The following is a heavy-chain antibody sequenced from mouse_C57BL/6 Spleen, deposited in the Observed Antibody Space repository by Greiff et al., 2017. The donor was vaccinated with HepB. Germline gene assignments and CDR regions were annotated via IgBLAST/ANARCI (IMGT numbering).Heavy chain of an antibody. CDR2: IDPSDSYT. V-gene: IGHV1-59*01. Sequence: QVQLQQPGAELVRPGTSVKLSCKASGYTFTSYWMHWVKQRPGQGLEWIGVIDPSDSYTNYNQKFKGKATLTVDTSSSTAYMQLSSLTSEDSAVYYCARNYGSRGYFDYWGQGTTLTVSS. D-gene: IGHD1-1*01. CDR3: ARNYGSRGYFDY. CDR1: GYTFTSYW. J-gene: IGHJ2*01.